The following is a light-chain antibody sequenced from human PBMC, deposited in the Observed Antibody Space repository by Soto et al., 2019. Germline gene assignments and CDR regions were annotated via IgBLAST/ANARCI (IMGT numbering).Light chain of an antibody. CDR1: QSVSSY. CDR2: DAS. V-gene: IGKV3-11*01. Sequence: EIVMTQSPATLSVSPGERVTLSCRASQSVSSYLAWYQQKPGQAPSLLIYDASNRATGIPARFSGSGSGTDFTLTISSLEPEDFAVYYCQQRSNWPRSITFGQGTRLEIK. CDR3: QQRSNWPRSIT. J-gene: IGKJ5*01.